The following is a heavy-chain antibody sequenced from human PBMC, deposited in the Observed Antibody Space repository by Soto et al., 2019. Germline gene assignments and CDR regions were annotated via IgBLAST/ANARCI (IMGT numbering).Heavy chain of an antibody. CDR3: ARGLVPAAKTSLNDY. CDR2: ISDDGGST. Sequence: HPGGSLRLSCAASGFTFNSYAMTWVRQAPGEGLEWVSTISDDGGSTYYADSVKGRFTISRDNSKKTLFLQMNSLRVEDTAVYYCARGLVPAAKTSLNDYWGQGTLVTVSS. CDR1: GFTFNSYA. D-gene: IGHD2-2*01. V-gene: IGHV3-23*01. J-gene: IGHJ4*02.